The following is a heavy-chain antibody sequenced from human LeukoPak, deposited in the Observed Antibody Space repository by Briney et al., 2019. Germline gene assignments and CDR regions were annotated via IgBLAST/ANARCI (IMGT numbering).Heavy chain of an antibody. CDR1: GYTFTSYG. CDR3: ARDGGYDSYYYYMDV. Sequence: GASVKVSCKASGYTFTSYGINWVRQATGQGLEWMGWMNPNSGNTVYAQKFQGRVTMTRNTSISTAYMELSSLRSEDTAVYYCARDGGYDSYYYYMDVWGKGTTVTISS. CDR2: MNPNSGNT. V-gene: IGHV1-8*01. D-gene: IGHD5-12*01. J-gene: IGHJ6*03.